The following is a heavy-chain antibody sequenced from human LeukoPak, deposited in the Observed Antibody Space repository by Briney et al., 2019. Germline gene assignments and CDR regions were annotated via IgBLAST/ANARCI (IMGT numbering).Heavy chain of an antibody. V-gene: IGHV4-59*08. CDR1: GGSISSYY. CDR3: VSHIWLGELLSPSDY. Sequence: PSETLSLTCTVSGGSISSYYWSWIRQPPRKGLEWIGYIYYSGSTNYNPSLKRRVTISVDTSKNQFSLNLSSVTAADTAVYYCVSHIWLGELLSPSDYWGQGTLVSVAS. J-gene: IGHJ4*02. CDR2: IYYSGST. D-gene: IGHD3-10*01.